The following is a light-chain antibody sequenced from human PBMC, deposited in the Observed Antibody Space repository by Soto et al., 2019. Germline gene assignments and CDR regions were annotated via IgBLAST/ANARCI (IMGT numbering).Light chain of an antibody. CDR1: QTGSNSY. Sequence: IVLTQSPGTLSLSPGERATLSCRASQTGSNSYLAWYQQKSGQAPRLLIYGVSPRATGIPDRFSGSGSGTEFALTISRLEPEAFAVYICQHYGYPQWTFGPGTKVEIK. V-gene: IGKV3-20*01. CDR2: GVS. J-gene: IGKJ1*01. CDR3: QHYGYPQWT.